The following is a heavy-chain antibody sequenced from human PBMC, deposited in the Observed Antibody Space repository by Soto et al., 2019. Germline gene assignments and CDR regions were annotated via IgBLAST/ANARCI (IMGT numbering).Heavy chain of an antibody. V-gene: IGHV1-2*02. CDR3: AKLAYYHYAMDV. Sequence: ASVKVSCKASGYTFTDYYLHWVRQAPGQGLEWMGWISPKSGDTKYAQNFQGRVTMTRDTSIRATYMKLSSLASDDTAVYYCAKLAYYHYAMDVWGQGTTVTVSS. CDR1: GYTFTDYY. CDR2: ISPKSGDT. J-gene: IGHJ6*02.